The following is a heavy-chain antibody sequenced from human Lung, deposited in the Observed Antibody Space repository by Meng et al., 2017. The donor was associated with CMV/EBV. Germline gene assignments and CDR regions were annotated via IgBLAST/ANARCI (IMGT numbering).Heavy chain of an antibody. CDR1: GASISANY. D-gene: IGHD1-1*01. Sequence: SQXXXLTXTVSGASISANYWSWSRWPPGKGLEYIGSISYTGYIEYNPSLKGRVAISLDTSKNQFSLKLASVTAADTAMYYCAGPDDMGSSPHDPFDMWGQGTMVTVSS. CDR3: AGPDDMGSSPHDPFDM. J-gene: IGHJ3*02. V-gene: IGHV4-59*01. CDR2: ISYTGYI.